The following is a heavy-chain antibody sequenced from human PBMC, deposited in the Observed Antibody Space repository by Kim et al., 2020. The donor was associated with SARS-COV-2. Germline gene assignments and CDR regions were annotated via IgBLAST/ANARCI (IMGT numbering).Heavy chain of an antibody. CDR3: ARVAIYGRTWYDGLDV. J-gene: IGHJ6*02. V-gene: IGHV3-48*03. CDR2: ISRTSSTI. D-gene: IGHD6-13*01. CDR1: GFTFSSHE. Sequence: GGSLRLSCATSGFTFSSHEMTWVRQAPGKGLEWISYISRTSSTIHYAESVKGRFTISRDNAKNSLFLQMNSLRGEDTAVYYCARVAIYGRTWYDGLDVWGQGTTVTVSS.